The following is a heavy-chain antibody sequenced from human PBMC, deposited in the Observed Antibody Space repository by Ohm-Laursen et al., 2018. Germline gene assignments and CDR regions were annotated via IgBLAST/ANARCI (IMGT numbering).Heavy chain of an antibody. V-gene: IGHV3-7*01. J-gene: IGHJ4*02. CDR3: AKDDLRNY. CDR1: GFTFSSYW. Sequence: SLRLSCTASGFTFSSYWMSWVRQAPGKGLEWVANIKQDGSEKYYVDSVKGRFTIPRDNAKNSLYLQMNSLRAEDTTVYYCAKDDLRNYWGQGTLVTVSS. CDR2: IKQDGSEK.